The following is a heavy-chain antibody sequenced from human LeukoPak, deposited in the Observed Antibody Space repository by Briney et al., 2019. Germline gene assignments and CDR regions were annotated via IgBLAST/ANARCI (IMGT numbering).Heavy chain of an antibody. CDR2: ISYDGSNK. D-gene: IGHD1-26*01. CDR3: AKDSSGSH. V-gene: IGHV3-30*18. CDR1: GFTFSSYG. Sequence: PGGSLRLSCAASGFTFSSYGMHWVRQAPGKGLEWVAVISYDGSNKYYASSVKGRFTISRDNSKNTLYLQMNSLRAEDTAVYYCAKDSSGSHWGQGTLVTVSS. J-gene: IGHJ4*02.